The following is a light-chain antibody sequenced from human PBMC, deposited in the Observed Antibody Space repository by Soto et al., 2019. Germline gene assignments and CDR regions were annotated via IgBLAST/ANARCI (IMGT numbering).Light chain of an antibody. V-gene: IGKV1-13*02. CDR1: QDVRGA. CDR2: DVS. CDR3: QQFNRYPIT. Sequence: AIQLTQSPSSLSASVGDRVTITCRASQDVRGALAWYQQKPGKAPKILIYDVSVLESGVPTRFSGSGSGTDLTLTITSLQPVDFATYYCQQFNRYPITFGQGTRLEIK. J-gene: IGKJ5*01.